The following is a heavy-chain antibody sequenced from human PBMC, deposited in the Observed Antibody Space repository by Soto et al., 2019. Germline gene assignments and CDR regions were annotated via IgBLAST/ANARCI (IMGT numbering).Heavy chain of an antibody. D-gene: IGHD6-19*01. Sequence: ASVKVSCKASGYTFINYYMHWVRQAPGQGFEWMGRISPKSGGSNYAQKFQGRVTMTRDTSITTAYMELSTLSSDDTAMYYCTRASTVAGGSSKSLPNNYWGQGTLVTVSS. J-gene: IGHJ4*02. CDR3: TRASTVAGGSSKSLPNNY. V-gene: IGHV1-2*02. CDR2: ISPKSGGS. CDR1: GYTFINYY.